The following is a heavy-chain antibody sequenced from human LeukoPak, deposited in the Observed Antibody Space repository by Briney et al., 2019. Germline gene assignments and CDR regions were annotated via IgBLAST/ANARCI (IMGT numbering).Heavy chain of an antibody. CDR1: GGSFSGYY. CDR2: INHSGST. Sequence: PSETLSLTCAVYGGSFSGYYWSWIRQPPGKGLEWIGEINHSGSTNYNPSLKSRVTISVDTSKDQFSLKLSSVTAADTAVYYCARKTTYYYDSSGLRFDPWGQGTLVTVSS. J-gene: IGHJ5*02. V-gene: IGHV4-34*01. CDR3: ARKTTYYYDSSGLRFDP. D-gene: IGHD3-22*01.